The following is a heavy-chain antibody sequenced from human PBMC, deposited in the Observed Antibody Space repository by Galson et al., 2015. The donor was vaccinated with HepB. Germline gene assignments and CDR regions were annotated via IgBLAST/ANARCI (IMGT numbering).Heavy chain of an antibody. D-gene: IGHD6-19*01. CDR2: IDPSDSYS. J-gene: IGHJ6*02. CDR1: GYSFTSYW. V-gene: IGHV5-10-1*01. Sequence: QSGAEVKKPGESLRISCKGSGYSFTSYWISWVRQMPGKGLEWMGRIDPSDSYSNYNPSFQGLVVISSDKSITTAYLQWSSLKASDTAIYYCARRKPSAGWDYYGLDVWGQGTTVIVSS. CDR3: ARRKPSAGWDYYGLDV.